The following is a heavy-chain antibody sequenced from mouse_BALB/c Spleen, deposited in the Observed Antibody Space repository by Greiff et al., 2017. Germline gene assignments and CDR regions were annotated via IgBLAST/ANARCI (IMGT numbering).Heavy chain of an antibody. CDR3: YGSSYAMDY. CDR1: GFSFSDAW. CDR2: IRSKANNHAT. D-gene: IGHD1-1*01. Sequence: DVKVEESGGGLVQPGRSMTLTCAASGFSFSDAWIDWVRQSPEKGLEWVAEIRSKANNHATYYAESVKGRFTISSDDSKSSVYMQMNSLRAEDTGIYSCYGSSYAMDYWGQGTSVTVSS. J-gene: IGHJ4*01. V-gene: IGHV6-6*01.